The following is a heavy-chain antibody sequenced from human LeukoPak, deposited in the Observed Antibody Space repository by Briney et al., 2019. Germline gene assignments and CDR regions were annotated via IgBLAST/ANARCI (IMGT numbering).Heavy chain of an antibody. V-gene: IGHV3-74*01. CDR1: GFTFSRYW. Sequence: PGGSLRLSCAASGFTFSRYWMHWVRQAPGKGLVWVSRINTDGRTITYADSVKGRFTISRDNAKNTLYLQMNSLRAEDTAVYYCARVDWEGSGSYYFDYWGQGTLVTVSS. CDR2: INTDGRTI. CDR3: ARVDWEGSGSYYFDY. J-gene: IGHJ4*02. D-gene: IGHD1-26*01.